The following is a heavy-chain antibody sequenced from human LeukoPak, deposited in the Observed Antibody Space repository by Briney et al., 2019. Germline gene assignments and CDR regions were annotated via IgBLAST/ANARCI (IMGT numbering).Heavy chain of an antibody. J-gene: IGHJ4*02. CDR1: GFTFSSYS. Sequence: GGSLRLSCAASGFTFSSYSMNWVRQAPGKGLEWVAVISYDGSNKYYADSVKGRFTISRDNSKNTLYLQMNSMRAEDTAVYYCAREDFWSGYSDYWGQGTLVTVSS. CDR3: AREDFWSGYSDY. CDR2: ISYDGSNK. V-gene: IGHV3-30*03. D-gene: IGHD3-3*01.